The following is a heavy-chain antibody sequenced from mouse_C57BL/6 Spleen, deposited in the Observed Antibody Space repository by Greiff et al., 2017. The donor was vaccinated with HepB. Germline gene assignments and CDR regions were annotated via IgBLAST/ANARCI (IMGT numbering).Heavy chain of an antibody. CDR2: FHPYNDDT. D-gene: IGHD3-2*02. CDR3: ATKDSSGYGWFAY. Sequence: QVHVKQSGAELVKPGASVKMSCKASGYTFTTYSIEWVKQNHGKSLEWIGNFHPYNDDTKYNEKFKGKATLTVDKSSSTVYLELSRLTSDDSAVYYCATKDSSGYGWFAYWGQGTLVTVSA. CDR1: GYTFTTYS. V-gene: IGHV1-47*01. J-gene: IGHJ3*01.